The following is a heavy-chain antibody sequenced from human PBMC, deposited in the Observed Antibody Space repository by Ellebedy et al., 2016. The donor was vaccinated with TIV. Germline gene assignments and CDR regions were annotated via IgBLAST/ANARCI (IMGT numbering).Heavy chain of an antibody. CDR1: GYSSISYW. V-gene: IGHV5-51*01. D-gene: IGHD6-19*01. CDR3: ARGDRGSGWYWGK. J-gene: IGHJ4*02. CDR2: TYPGDSDT. Sequence: PGGSLRLSCKGSGYSSISYWIGWVPQMPGKGLEGMGYTYPGDSDTRYSASFQGQVTISVDKSISTAYLQWSSLKGSETAIYYCARGDRGSGWYWGKWGQGTLVTVSS.